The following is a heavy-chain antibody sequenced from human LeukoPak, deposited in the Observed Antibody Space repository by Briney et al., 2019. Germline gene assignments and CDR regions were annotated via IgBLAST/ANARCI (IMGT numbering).Heavy chain of an antibody. CDR2: IYYSGST. J-gene: IGHJ4*02. CDR3: ARADDYGDYPRRFDY. Sequence: PSQTLSLTCTVSGGSISSGGYYWSWIRQHPGKGLEWVGYIYYSGSTYYNPSLKSRVTISVDTSKNQFSLKLSSVTAADTAVYYCARADDYGDYPRRFDYWGQGTLVTVSS. D-gene: IGHD4-17*01. CDR1: GGSISSGGYY. V-gene: IGHV4-31*03.